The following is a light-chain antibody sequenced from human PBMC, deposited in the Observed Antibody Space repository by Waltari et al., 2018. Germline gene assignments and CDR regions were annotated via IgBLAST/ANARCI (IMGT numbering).Light chain of an antibody. CDR1: QSISTN. J-gene: IGKJ2*01. CDR2: GAS. Sequence: IVMTQSPATLSVSPGERATPSCRASQSISTNLAWFQEKHGQAPRLLIYGASTRATGVPARFSGSGSGTYFTLVISSLRSEDFAVYYCQHYDKWLRYSFGQGTKVEIK. CDR3: QHYDKWLRYS. V-gene: IGKV3-15*01.